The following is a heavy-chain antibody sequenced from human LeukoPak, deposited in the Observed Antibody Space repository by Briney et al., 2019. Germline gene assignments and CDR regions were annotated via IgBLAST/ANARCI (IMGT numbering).Heavy chain of an antibody. CDR2: IKEDGNED. D-gene: IGHD5-12*01. V-gene: IGHV3-7*02. J-gene: IGHJ4*02. Sequence: GGSLRLSCTVSGFSFREHWMSWVRQAPGKGLEWVGNIKEDGNEDYYVDSVEGRFFIFREKSKNSLYLQMHSLRAEDTAVYYCTRGDRGYAESPYWGRGTLVTVSS. CDR3: TRGDRGYAESPY. CDR1: GFSFREHW.